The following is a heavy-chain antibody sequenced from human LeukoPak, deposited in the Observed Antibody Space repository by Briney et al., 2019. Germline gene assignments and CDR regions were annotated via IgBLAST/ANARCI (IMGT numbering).Heavy chain of an antibody. D-gene: IGHD3-9*01. CDR1: GGSISSSSYY. V-gene: IGHV4-39*01. J-gene: IGHJ6*03. CDR2: IYYSGST. Sequence: PSETLSLTCTVSGGSISSSSYYWGWIRQPPGKGLEWIGSIYYSGSTYYNPSLKSRVTISVDTSKNQFSLKLSSVTAADTAVYYCARQQRYFDWLFKSPPTYYYYYMDVWGKGTTVTISS. CDR3: ARQQRYFDWLFKSPPTYYYYYMDV.